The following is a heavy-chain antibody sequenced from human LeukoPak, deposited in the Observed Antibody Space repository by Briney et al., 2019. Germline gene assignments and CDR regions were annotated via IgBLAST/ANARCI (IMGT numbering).Heavy chain of an antibody. J-gene: IGHJ5*02. D-gene: IGHD1-1*01. CDR2: INPNGDYI. V-gene: IGHV3-21*04. Sequence: PGGSLRLSCAASGFIFSSYNMNWVRQAPGKGLEWVSSINPNGDYIYYADSVKGRFTISRDNAKNSLYLQMNSLRAEDTAVYYCARSQWNPGKTTQTTWGQGTLVTVSS. CDR1: GFIFSSYN. CDR3: ARSQWNPGKTTQTT.